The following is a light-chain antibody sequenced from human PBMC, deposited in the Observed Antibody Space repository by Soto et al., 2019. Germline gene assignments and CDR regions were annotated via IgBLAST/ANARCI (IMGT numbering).Light chain of an antibody. CDR1: QRVSSNY. V-gene: IGKV3-20*01. CDR3: PLYGSSPPRYT. CDR2: AAS. J-gene: IGKJ2*01. Sequence: EIVWTQSPGTLYLSPGERATLSCRASQRVSSNYLAWYQQKRGQAPRLLIYAASARATGIPDRFSGSGSGTDFTLTISRLEPEDFAVYFCPLYGSSPPRYTFAQGTKLEIK.